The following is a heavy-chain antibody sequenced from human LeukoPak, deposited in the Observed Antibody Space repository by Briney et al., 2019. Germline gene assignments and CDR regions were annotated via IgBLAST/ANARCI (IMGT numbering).Heavy chain of an antibody. Sequence: KSSETPSLTCTVPGGSISSYYWSWIRQPPRKGLERIGYIYYSGSTNYTPSREDRVTISVNPSKNQFSLKLSSVTAADTAVYYCARARGSGRTRFDYWGQGTLVTVSS. CDR1: GGSISSYY. D-gene: IGHD3-10*01. J-gene: IGHJ4*02. V-gene: IGHV4-59*01. CDR3: ARARGSGRTRFDY. CDR2: IYYSGST.